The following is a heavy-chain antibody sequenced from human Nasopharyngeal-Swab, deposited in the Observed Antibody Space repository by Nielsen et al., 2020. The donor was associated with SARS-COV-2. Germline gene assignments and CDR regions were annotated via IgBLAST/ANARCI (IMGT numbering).Heavy chain of an antibody. J-gene: IGHJ4*02. D-gene: IGHD6-19*01. CDR3: ARGGGWNFDY. CDR1: GYTLTELS. Sequence: ASVKVSCKVSGYTLTELSMHWVRQAPGKGLEWMGGFDPEDGETIYAQKFQGRVTMTRNTSISTAYMELSSLRSEDTAVYYCARGGGWNFDYWGQGTLVTVSS. CDR2: FDPEDGET. V-gene: IGHV1-24*01.